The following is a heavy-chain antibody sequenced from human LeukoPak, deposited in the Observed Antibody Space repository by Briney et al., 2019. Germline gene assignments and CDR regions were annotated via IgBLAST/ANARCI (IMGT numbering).Heavy chain of an antibody. Sequence: SETLSLTCTVSGVSISSSTYYWGWVRQPPGKGLGGIGTIYYSGSTYYNPSLKRRVTISVDTSKAQISLTLSSVTAADTPMYYCARETMVRGVTIDHWFDPRGQGTLVTVSS. J-gene: IGHJ5*02. V-gene: IGHV4-39*02. D-gene: IGHD3-10*01. CDR3: ARETMVRGVTIDHWFDP. CDR1: GVSISSSTYY. CDR2: IYYSGST.